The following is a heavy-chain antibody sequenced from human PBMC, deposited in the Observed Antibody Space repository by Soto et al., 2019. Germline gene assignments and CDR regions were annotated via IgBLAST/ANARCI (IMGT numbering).Heavy chain of an antibody. Sequence: GGSLRLSCAASGFTFSSYAMHWVRQAPGKGLEWVAVISYDGSNKYYADSVKGRFTISRDNSKNTLYLQMNSLRAEDTAVYYCARESAGDGSDAFDIWGQGTMVTVSS. CDR3: ARESAGDGSDAFDI. CDR2: ISYDGSNK. CDR1: GFTFSSYA. V-gene: IGHV3-30*04. D-gene: IGHD7-27*01. J-gene: IGHJ3*02.